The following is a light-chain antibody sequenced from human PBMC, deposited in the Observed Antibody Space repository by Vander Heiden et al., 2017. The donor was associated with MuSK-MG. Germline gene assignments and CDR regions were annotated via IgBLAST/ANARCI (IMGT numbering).Light chain of an antibody. J-gene: IGKJ1*01. Sequence: DIQLTQSPSFLSASVGDRVTITCRASQGISSYLAWYHQKPGKAPKLLIYATSTLQTGVPSRFSGSGSGTEFNLTISSLQPEDSATYYCQQLNSYLLFGQGTKVEIK. CDR1: QGISSY. CDR3: QQLNSYLL. V-gene: IGKV1-9*01. CDR2: ATS.